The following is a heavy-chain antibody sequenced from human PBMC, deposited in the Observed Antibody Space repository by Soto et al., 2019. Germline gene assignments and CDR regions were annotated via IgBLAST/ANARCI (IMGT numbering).Heavy chain of an antibody. J-gene: IGHJ6*02. V-gene: IGHV1-46*01. CDR2: INPSGGST. D-gene: IGHD6-6*01. Sequence: QVQLVQSGAEVKKPGASVKVSCKASGYTFTSYYMHWVRQAPGQGLAWMGIINPSGGSTSYAQKFQGRVTMTRDTSTSTVYMELSSLRSEDTAVYYCARDEAARPTYYYYGMDVWGQGTTVTVSS. CDR3: ARDEAARPTYYYYGMDV. CDR1: GYTFTSYY.